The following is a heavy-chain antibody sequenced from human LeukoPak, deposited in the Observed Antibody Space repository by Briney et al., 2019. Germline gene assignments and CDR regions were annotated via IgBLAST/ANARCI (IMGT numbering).Heavy chain of an antibody. V-gene: IGHV4-30-4*07. CDR3: ARGDSKWFGELLQINWFDP. Sequence: SETLSLTCAVSGDSISSGGYSWSWIRQPPGKGLEWIGHIYYSGSTYYNPSLKSRVTMSVDTSKNQFSLKLSSVTAADTAVYYCARGDSKWFGELLQINWFDPWGQGTLVTVSS. CDR2: IYYSGST. J-gene: IGHJ5*02. D-gene: IGHD3-10*01. CDR1: GDSISSGGYS.